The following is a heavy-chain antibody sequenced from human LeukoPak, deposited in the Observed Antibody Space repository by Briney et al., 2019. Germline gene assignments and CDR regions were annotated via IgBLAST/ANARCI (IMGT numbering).Heavy chain of an antibody. CDR2: IRNDGTNI. CDR3: AAAGTDNIY. CDR1: GFTFNRRG. D-gene: IGHD6-13*01. V-gene: IGHV3-30*02. J-gene: IGHJ4*02. Sequence: GGSLRLSCAASGFTFNRRGMHWVRQAPGKGLEWVAFIRNDGTNIYYADSVKGRFTISRDNSKNTLYLQMNSLRPDDTAVYYSAAAGTDNIYWGQGTLVTVSS.